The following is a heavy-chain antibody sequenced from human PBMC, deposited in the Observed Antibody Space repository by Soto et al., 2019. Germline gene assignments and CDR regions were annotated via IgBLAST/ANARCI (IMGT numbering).Heavy chain of an antibody. CDR2: IYSGGST. CDR3: ARDCSSTSCYPGPRADAFDI. D-gene: IGHD2-2*01. V-gene: IGHV3-66*01. J-gene: IGHJ3*02. Sequence: GGSLRLSCAASGFTVSSNYMSWVRQAPGKGLEWVSVIYSGGSTYYADSVKGRFTISRDNSKNTLYLQMNSLRAEDTAVYYCARDCSSTSCYPGPRADAFDIWGQGTMVTV. CDR1: GFTVSSNY.